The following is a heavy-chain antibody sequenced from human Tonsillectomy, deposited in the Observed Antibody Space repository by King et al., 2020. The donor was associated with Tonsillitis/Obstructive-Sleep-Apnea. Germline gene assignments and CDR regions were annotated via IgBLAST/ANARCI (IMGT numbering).Heavy chain of an antibody. CDR3: ASRGSATSYTDY. CDR2: IYYSGST. Sequence: VQLQESGPGLVKPSETLSLTCTVSGGSVSSGSYYWSWIRQPPGKGLEWIGYIYYSGSTNYNPSIKSRATISVDTSKNQFSLKLSSVTAADTAVYYCASRGSATSYTDYWGQGTLVTVSS. J-gene: IGHJ4*02. V-gene: IGHV4-61*01. D-gene: IGHD2-15*01. CDR1: GGSVSSGSYY.